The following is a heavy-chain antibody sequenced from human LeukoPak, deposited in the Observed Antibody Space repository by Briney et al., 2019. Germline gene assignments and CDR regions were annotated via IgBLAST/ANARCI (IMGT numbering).Heavy chain of an antibody. Sequence: SVKVSCKASGGTFSSLTISWVRQAPGQGLEWMGGIIPIFNIPHYAQTFQGRVTITADESTSTAYMELNSLRSDGTAVYYCARDEQDSSSWYARWFDPWGQGTLVTVSS. CDR3: ARDEQDSSSWYARWFDP. V-gene: IGHV1-69*13. CDR2: IIPIFNIP. CDR1: GGTFSSLT. D-gene: IGHD6-13*01. J-gene: IGHJ5*02.